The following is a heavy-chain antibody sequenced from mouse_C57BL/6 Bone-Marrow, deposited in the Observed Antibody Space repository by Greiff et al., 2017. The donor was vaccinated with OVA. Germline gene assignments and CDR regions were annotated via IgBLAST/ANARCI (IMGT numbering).Heavy chain of an antibody. CDR3: ARRYYGSRYYFDY. D-gene: IGHD1-1*01. V-gene: IGHV1-81*01. J-gene: IGHJ2*01. Sequence: QVQLKESGAELARPGASVKLSCKASGYTFTSYGISWVKQRTGQGLEWIGEIYPRSGNTYYNEKFKGKATLTADKSSSTAYMELRSLTSKDTAVYFCARRYYGSRYYFDYWGQGTTLTVSS. CDR1: GYTFTSYG. CDR2: IYPRSGNT.